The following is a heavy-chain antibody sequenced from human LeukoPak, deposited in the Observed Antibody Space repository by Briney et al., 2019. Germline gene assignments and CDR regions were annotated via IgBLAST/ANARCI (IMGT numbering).Heavy chain of an antibody. CDR1: GESLNYCY. Sequence: PSETLSLTCAVCGESLNYCYWSWIRQSPGKGLEWIGDIFDGKTINYNPSLKSRVTISAATSSQQFSLNLKSVTAADTAVYFCASGAWAARLNSWAQGALVIVSS. J-gene: IGHJ4*02. CDR3: ASGAWAARLNS. CDR2: IFDGKTI. D-gene: IGHD4-23*01. V-gene: IGHV4-34*12.